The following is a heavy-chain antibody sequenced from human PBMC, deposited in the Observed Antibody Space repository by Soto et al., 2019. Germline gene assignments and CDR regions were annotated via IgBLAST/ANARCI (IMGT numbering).Heavy chain of an antibody. Sequence: SETLSLTCTVSGGSITRGGYYWSWIRQHPGKGLEWIGYIYNSGTTYYNPSLKSRVTISVDTSKNQFSLKLTSVTAADTAVYYWGRVPARGGQGPWVPVSS. J-gene: IGHJ4*02. CDR2: IYNSGTT. V-gene: IGHV4-31*03. CDR1: GGSITRGGYY. CDR3: GRVPAR.